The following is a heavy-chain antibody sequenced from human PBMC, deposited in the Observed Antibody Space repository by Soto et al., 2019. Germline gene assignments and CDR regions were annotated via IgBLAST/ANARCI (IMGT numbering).Heavy chain of an antibody. J-gene: IGHJ4*02. CDR1: GFTFTRYS. V-gene: IGHV3-21*06. CDR2: ISSTTNYI. Sequence: GGFLRLSCAASGFTFTRYSMNWVRQAPGKGLEWVSSISSTTNYIYYGDSMKGRFTISRDNAKNSLYLEMNSLRAEDTAVYYCARESEDLTSNFDYWGQGTLVTVSS. CDR3: ARESEDLTSNFDY.